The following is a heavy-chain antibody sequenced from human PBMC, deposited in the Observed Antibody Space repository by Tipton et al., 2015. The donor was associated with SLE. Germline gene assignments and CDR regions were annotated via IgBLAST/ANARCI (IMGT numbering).Heavy chain of an antibody. CDR2: IHHRGST. Sequence: LSLTCAVSGASITSSDWWSWVRQPPGKGLEYIGEIHHRGSTNYKSSLRGRVTMSADRSTNQLSLKLSSVTAADTAVYYCARGVAGYYFYYYLDVWGSGTAVTVSS. J-gene: IGHJ6*03. V-gene: IGHV4-4*02. D-gene: IGHD6-19*01. CDR3: ARGVAGYYFYYYLDV. CDR1: GASITSSDW.